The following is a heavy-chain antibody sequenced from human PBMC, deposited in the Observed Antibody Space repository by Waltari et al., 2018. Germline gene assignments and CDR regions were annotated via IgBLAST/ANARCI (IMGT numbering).Heavy chain of an antibody. D-gene: IGHD3-3*01. V-gene: IGHV1-69*08. J-gene: IGHJ4*02. CDR3: ATLPEWLSSRALDY. CDR1: GGTFSSYA. CDR2: IIPIFGTA. Sequence: QVQLVQSGAEVKKPGSSVKVSCKASGGTFSSYAISWVRQAPGQGLEWMGRIIPIFGTANCAQKFQGRVTMTADKSTSTAYMELSSLRSEDTAVYYWATLPEWLSSRALDYWGQGTLVTVSS.